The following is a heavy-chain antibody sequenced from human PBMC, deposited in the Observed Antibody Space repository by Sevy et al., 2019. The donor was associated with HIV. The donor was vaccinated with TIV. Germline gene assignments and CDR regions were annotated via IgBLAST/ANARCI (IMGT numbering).Heavy chain of an antibody. CDR1: GYSITSGYL. D-gene: IGHD3-10*01. Sequence: SETLSLTCAVSGYSITSGYLWGWIRQPPGKGLEWIGSVFHSGSTYYNPSLNSRVIISVDTSKNQCLLKLNSVTAEDTAVYYCAGHSHGSGTYYVPFDSWGQGTLVTVSS. V-gene: IGHV4-38-2*01. CDR2: VFHSGST. J-gene: IGHJ4*02. CDR3: AGHSHGSGTYYVPFDS.